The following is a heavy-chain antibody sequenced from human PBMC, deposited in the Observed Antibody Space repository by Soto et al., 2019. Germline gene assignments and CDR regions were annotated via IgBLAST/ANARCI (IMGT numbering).Heavy chain of an antibody. Sequence: QVQLVQSGAEVKKPGSSVKVSCTASGGTFSSYAISWVRQAPGQGLEWMGGIIPIFGTANYAQKFQGRVTITADKSTSTAYMELSSLRSEDTAVYYCARDRYYYDSSGQGYYFDYWGQGTLVTVSS. V-gene: IGHV1-69*06. CDR3: ARDRYYYDSSGQGYYFDY. CDR2: IIPIFGTA. J-gene: IGHJ4*02. D-gene: IGHD3-22*01. CDR1: GGTFSSYA.